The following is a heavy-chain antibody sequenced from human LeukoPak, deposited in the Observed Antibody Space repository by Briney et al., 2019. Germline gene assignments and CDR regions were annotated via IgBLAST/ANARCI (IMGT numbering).Heavy chain of an antibody. CDR3: ARGGSYVDY. J-gene: IGHJ4*02. CDR1: GYTFTSYY. Sequence: ASVKVSCKASGYTFTSYYMHWVRQAPGQGLEWMGLINPTGGSTGYAQEFQGRVTITRDTSASTAYMELSSLRSEDMAVYYCARGGSYVDYWGQGTLVTVSS. D-gene: IGHD3-16*01. V-gene: IGHV1-46*01. CDR2: INPTGGST.